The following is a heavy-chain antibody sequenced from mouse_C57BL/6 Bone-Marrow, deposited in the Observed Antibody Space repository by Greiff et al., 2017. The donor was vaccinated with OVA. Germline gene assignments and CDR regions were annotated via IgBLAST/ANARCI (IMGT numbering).Heavy chain of an antibody. J-gene: IGHJ1*03. CDR2: INPNNGGT. Sequence: EVQLQQSGPELVKPGASVKISCKASGYTFTDYYMNWVKQSHGQSLEWIGDINPNNGGTSYNQKFKGKATLTVDKSSSTAYMELRSLTSEDSAVYYCAGYSNCVYLYFDVWGTGTTVTVAS. CDR1: GYTFTDYY. D-gene: IGHD2-5*01. CDR3: AGYSNCVYLYFDV. V-gene: IGHV1-26*01.